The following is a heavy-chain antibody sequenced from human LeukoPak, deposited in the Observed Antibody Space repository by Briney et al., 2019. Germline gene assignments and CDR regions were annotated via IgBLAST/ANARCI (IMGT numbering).Heavy chain of an antibody. V-gene: IGHV3-21*01. CDR3: ACLVGATQDV. Sequence: PGGSLRLSCAASGFTFSSYSMNWVRQAPGKVLEWVSSISSTSTYIYYADSVKGRVTISRDNAKNSLYLQMNSLRAEDMAVYYCACLVGATQDVWGKGTTVIVSS. CDR1: GFTFSSYS. J-gene: IGHJ6*04. CDR2: ISSTSTYI. D-gene: IGHD1-26*01.